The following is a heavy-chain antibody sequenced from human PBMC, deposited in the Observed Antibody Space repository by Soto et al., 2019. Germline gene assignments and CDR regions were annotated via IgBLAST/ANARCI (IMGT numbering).Heavy chain of an antibody. J-gene: IGHJ4*02. CDR3: ARPNLYFSGDACYGTNHLDF. Sequence: GESLTISCKVTGYNFTNYWVACVREMPGKGLEWMGIVFPGDSDTRYNPSFQGQVTFSAEQSTGPAFLHWTSLKAPDTATYYCARPNLYFSGDACYGTNHLDFWGQGTKVSVPS. CDR1: GYNFTNYW. V-gene: IGHV5-51*01. D-gene: IGHD2-15*01. CDR2: VFPGDSDT.